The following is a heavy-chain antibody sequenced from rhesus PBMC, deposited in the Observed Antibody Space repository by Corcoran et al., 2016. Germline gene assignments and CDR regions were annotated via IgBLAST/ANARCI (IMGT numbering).Heavy chain of an antibody. CDR2: ISYSGST. D-gene: IGHD5-12*01. CDR3: AREVSYPDY. J-gene: IGHJ4*01. V-gene: IGHV4-122*02. Sequence: QLQLQASGPGLVKPSETLSLTCAVSGYSISSGYGWSWIRQPPGKGLEWIGYISYSGSTSYSPSLKSRVTIARDTSKNQFSLKLSSVTAADTGVYYWAREVSYPDYWGQGVLVTVSS. CDR1: GYSISSGYG.